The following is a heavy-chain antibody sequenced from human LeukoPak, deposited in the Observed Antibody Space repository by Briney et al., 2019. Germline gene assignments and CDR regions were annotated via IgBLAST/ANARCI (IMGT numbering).Heavy chain of an antibody. J-gene: IGHJ5*02. D-gene: IGHD1-26*01. V-gene: IGHV4-61*01. CDR1: GYSISSSYY. CDR2: IYYSGST. Sequence: SETLSFTCTVSGYSISSSYYWSWIRQPPGKGLEWIGYIYYSGSTNYNPSLKSRVTISVDTSKNQFSLKLSSVTAADTAVYYCARVLGSPNWFDPWGQGTLVTVSS. CDR3: ARVLGSPNWFDP.